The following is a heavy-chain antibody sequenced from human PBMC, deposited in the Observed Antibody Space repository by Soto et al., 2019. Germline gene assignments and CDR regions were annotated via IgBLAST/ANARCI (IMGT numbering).Heavy chain of an antibody. J-gene: IGHJ3*02. CDR2: ISHDGNKD. CDR1: GFTFRSLG. Sequence: QMQLAESGGNVVQPGRSLRLSCVASGFTFRSLGMHWVRQAPGKGLEWVATISHDGNKDYYADSVKGRFTVSRDNSRDTIYLEMNSVRADDTAVYYCAKDMGPSPRPPDSLDIWGQGTVVTVSS. V-gene: IGHV3-30*18. CDR3: AKDMGPSPRPPDSLDI. D-gene: IGHD3-10*01.